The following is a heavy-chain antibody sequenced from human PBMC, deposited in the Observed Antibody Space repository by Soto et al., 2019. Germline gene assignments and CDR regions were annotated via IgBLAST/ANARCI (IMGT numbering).Heavy chain of an antibody. V-gene: IGHV1-8*01. CDR1: GYTFTSYD. CDR2: MNPNSGNT. J-gene: IGHJ4*02. D-gene: IGHD6-13*01. Sequence: ASVTVSCQASGYTFTSYDINWVRQATGQGLEWMGWMNPNSGNTGYAQKFQGRVTMTRNTSISTAYMELSSLRSEDTAVYYCAAIAAAGPADIYYFDYWGQGTLVTVSS. CDR3: AAIAAAGPADIYYFDY.